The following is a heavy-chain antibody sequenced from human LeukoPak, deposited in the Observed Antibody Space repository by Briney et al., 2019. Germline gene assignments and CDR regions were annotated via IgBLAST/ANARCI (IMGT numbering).Heavy chain of an antibody. Sequence: PSETLSLTCSVSGGSISSSSYFWGWIRQPPGKGLEWIASVHYSGSTYYNPSLKSRVTISVDTSKNQFSLKLSSVTAADTAVYXXXXQLYVSGSHYAPMDVWGKGTTVTISS. V-gene: IGHV4-39*01. CDR3: XXQLYVSGSHYAPMDV. J-gene: IGHJ6*03. D-gene: IGHD3-10*01. CDR1: GGSISSSSYF. CDR2: VHYSGST.